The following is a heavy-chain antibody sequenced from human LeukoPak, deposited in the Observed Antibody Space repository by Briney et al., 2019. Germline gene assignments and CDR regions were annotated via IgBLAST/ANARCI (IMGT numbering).Heavy chain of an antibody. CDR3: ARHLVSNGAYGMDV. CDR2: MYYSGST. D-gene: IGHD1-1*01. V-gene: IGHV4-59*08. CDR1: GGSISSHY. J-gene: IGHJ6*02. Sequence: ASETLSLTCTVSGGSISSHYWSWIRQPPGQGLEWIGYMYYSGSTNYNPSLKSRVTISADTSKNQFSLKLSSVTAADTAVYYCARHLVSNGAYGMDVWGQGTTVTVSS.